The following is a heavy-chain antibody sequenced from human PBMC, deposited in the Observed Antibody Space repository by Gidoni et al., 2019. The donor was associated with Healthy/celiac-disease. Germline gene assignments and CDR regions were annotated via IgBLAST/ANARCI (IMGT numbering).Heavy chain of an antibody. CDR1: GFTFSIYS. Sequence: EVQLVESGGGLVQPGGLLRLSCAASGFTFSIYSMNWVRQAPGKGLGWVSYISSSSSTIYYADSVKGRFTISRDNAKNSLYLQMNSLRDEDTAVYYCARGTGVVPAAQGWFDPWGQGTLVTVSS. CDR3: ARGTGVVPAAQGWFDP. V-gene: IGHV3-48*02. J-gene: IGHJ5*02. D-gene: IGHD2-2*01. CDR2: ISSSSSTI.